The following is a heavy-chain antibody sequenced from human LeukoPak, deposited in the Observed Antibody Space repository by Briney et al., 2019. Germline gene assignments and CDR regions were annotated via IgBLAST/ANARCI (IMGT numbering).Heavy chain of an antibody. CDR3: AKAPCGSCYSADY. D-gene: IGHD2-15*01. Sequence: GGSLRLSCAASGFTFSSNWMHWVRQVPGKGLEWVANIKQDGSEKYYVDSVKGRFTISRDNAKNSLYLQMNSLRAEDTAVYYCAKAPCGSCYSADYWGQGTLVTVSS. CDR2: IKQDGSEK. CDR1: GFTFSSNW. V-gene: IGHV3-7*01. J-gene: IGHJ4*02.